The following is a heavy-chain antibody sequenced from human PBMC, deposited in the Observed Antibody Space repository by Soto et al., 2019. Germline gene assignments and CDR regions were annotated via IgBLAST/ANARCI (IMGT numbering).Heavy chain of an antibody. V-gene: IGHV3-7*03. CDR1: GFMFGSYW. CDR2: IKRDGSEK. Sequence: EVQLVESGGGLVQPGGSLRFSCAASGFMFGSYWMTWVRHAPGKGLEWVANIKRDGSEKFYVDSVKGRFTISRDNADNSLFLHMNSLRAEDTAIYYCARVRANDYEIDYWGQGALVTVS. D-gene: IGHD4-17*01. CDR3: ARVRANDYEIDY. J-gene: IGHJ4*02.